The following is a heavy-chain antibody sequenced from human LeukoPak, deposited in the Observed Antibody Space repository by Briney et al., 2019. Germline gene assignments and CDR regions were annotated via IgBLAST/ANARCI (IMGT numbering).Heavy chain of an antibody. CDR2: INHSGST. CDR3: ARGHLGSSGRVY. V-gene: IGHV4-34*01. D-gene: IGHD6-6*01. J-gene: IGHJ4*02. CDR1: GGSFSGYY. Sequence: PSEALSLTCAVHGGSFSGYYWSGIRKPPGKGLEWMGEINHSGSTNYNPSLKSRVTISVDTSKNQFSLKLSSVTAADTAVYYWARGHLGSSGRVYWGQGTLVTVSS.